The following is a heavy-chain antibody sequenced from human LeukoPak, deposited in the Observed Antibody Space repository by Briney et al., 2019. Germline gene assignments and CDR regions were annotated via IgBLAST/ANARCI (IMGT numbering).Heavy chain of an antibody. V-gene: IGHV3-23*01. CDR3: ARDPIDYGDRFDY. J-gene: IGHJ4*02. Sequence: GGSLRLSCAASGFTFSSYAMSWVRQAPGKGLEWVSAISGSGGSTYYADSVKGRFTISRDNSKNTLYLQMNSLRDEDTAVYYCARDPIDYGDRFDYWGQGTLVTVSS. CDR1: GFTFSSYA. D-gene: IGHD4-17*01. CDR2: ISGSGGST.